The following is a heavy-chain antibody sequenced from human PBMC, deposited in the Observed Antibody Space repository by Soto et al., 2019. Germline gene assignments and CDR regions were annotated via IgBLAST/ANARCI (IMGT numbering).Heavy chain of an antibody. CDR1: GFTLDSYA. D-gene: IGHD6-13*01. J-gene: IGHJ4*02. CDR3: AMLNPSAEQHLVR. V-gene: IGHV3-23*01. CDR2: LNAGGTHT. Sequence: GSLRLSCAASGFTLDSYAMSWVRQAPGKGLEWVSALNAGGTHTYYADSVKGRFTISRDSSKNTLFLQTDSLRAEDTALYYCAMLNPSAEQHLVRWGQGTLVTVS.